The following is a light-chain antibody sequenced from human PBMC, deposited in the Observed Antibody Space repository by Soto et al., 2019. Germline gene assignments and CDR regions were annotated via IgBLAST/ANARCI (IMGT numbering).Light chain of an antibody. J-gene: IGLJ1*01. Sequence: QSVLTQPPSASGSPGQSVAISCTVTSSDVGGYNYVSWYQQHPRKAPKLMIYEVNKRPSGVPDRFSGSKSGNTASLTASGLQAEDEADYYCSSYAGSSNVFGTGTKVTVL. CDR2: EVN. CDR1: SSDVGGYNY. CDR3: SSYAGSSNV. V-gene: IGLV2-8*01.